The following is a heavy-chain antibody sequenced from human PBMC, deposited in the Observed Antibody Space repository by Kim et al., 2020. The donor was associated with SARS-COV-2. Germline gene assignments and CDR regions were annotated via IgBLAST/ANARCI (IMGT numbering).Heavy chain of an antibody. D-gene: IGHD2-21*01. CDR2: T. V-gene: IGHV4-39*01. CDR3: ASYSAWGHFDY. Sequence: TYSTPSLKSRVTISVDTSKNQFSLKLSSVTAADTAVYYCASYSAWGHFDYWGQGTLVTVSS. J-gene: IGHJ4*02.